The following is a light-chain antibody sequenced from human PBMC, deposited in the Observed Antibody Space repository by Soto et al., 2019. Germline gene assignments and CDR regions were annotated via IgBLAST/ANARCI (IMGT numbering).Light chain of an antibody. Sequence: ENVMNQSPATLSVSTGERATLSRRASQSVSSNLAWCQQKPGQAPRLLIYGASTRATGIPARFSGSGSGTEFTLTISILQPEDVATYYCLQLNTYPWTFGQGTKVDIK. CDR3: LQLNTYPWT. CDR1: QSVSSN. J-gene: IGKJ1*01. CDR2: GAS. V-gene: IGKV3-15*01.